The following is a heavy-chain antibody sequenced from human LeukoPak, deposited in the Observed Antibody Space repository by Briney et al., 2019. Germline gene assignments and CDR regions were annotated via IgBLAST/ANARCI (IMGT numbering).Heavy chain of an antibody. J-gene: IGHJ4*02. V-gene: IGHV4-61*02. Sequence: SETLSLTCTVSGGSISSGSYYWSWIRQPAGKGLEWIGRIYTSGSTNYNPSLKSRVTISADMSKNQFSLKLRSVTAADTAVYYCARGSYSSSPRWGQGTLVTVSS. D-gene: IGHD6-13*01. CDR1: GGSISSGSYY. CDR2: IYTSGST. CDR3: ARGSYSSSPR.